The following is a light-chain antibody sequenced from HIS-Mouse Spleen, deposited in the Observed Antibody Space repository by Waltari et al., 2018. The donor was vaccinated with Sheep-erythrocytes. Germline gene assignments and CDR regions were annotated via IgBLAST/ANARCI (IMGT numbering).Light chain of an antibody. Sequence: QSALTQPRSVSGSPGQSVTISCTGPRRDVGGYNYVSWYQQYPGKAPKLMIYDVSKRPSGVPDRFSGSKSGNTASLTISGLQAEDEADYYCCSYAGSYNHVFATGTKVTVL. CDR1: RRDVGGYNY. V-gene: IGLV2-11*01. CDR3: CSYAGSYNHV. CDR2: DVS. J-gene: IGLJ1*01.